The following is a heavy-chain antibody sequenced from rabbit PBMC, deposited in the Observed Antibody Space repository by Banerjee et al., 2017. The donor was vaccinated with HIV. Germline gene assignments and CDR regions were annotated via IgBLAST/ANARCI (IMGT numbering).Heavy chain of an antibody. CDR3: ARSNTYYGMDL. V-gene: IGHV1S7*01. CDR1: GFDFSSYW. Sequence: QLVESGGGLVQPGGSLKLSCKASGFDFSSYWMSWVRQAPGKGLEWIAYINTDSGSTYYASWVNGRFTISRDNAQNTLYLQLNSLTAADTATYFCARSNTYYGMDLWGPGTLVTVS. J-gene: IGHJ6*01. CDR2: INTDSGST.